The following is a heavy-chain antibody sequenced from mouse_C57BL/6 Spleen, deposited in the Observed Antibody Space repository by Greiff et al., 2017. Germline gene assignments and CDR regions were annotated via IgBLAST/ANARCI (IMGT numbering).Heavy chain of an antibody. CDR1: GYAFSSYW. Sequence: QVQLKQSGAELVKPGASVKISCKASGYAFSSYWLNWVKQRPGKGLEWIGQIYPGDGDTNYNGKFKGKATLTADKSTSTAYMQLNSLTSEDSAVYFCARGGLTGVFDYWGQGTTLTVSS. CDR2: IYPGDGDT. D-gene: IGHD4-1*01. V-gene: IGHV1-80*01. CDR3: ARGGLTGVFDY. J-gene: IGHJ2*01.